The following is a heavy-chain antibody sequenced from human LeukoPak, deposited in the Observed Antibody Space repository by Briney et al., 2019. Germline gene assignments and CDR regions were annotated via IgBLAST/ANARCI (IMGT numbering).Heavy chain of an antibody. CDR1: GYTFTGYY. CDR2: INPNSGGT. Sequence: VASVKVSCKASGYTFTGYYMHWVRQAPGQGLEWMGWINPNSGGTNYAQKFQGRVTMTRDTSISTAYMELSRLRSDDTAVYYCARGAPEYCGGDCYSYYFDYWGQGTLVTVSS. D-gene: IGHD2-21*02. CDR3: ARGAPEYCGGDCYSYYFDY. V-gene: IGHV1-2*02. J-gene: IGHJ4*02.